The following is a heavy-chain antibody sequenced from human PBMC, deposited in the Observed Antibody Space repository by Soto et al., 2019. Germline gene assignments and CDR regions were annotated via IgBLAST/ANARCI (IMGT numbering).Heavy chain of an antibody. CDR3: ANDRRLGSKHNWLDP. CDR2: IYYSGST. Sequence: SEILSLTYTVSVGSVSSTTYYWSWIRQPPGKGLEWIGSIYYSGSTNYNPSLRSRVIMSVDTSKNQFSPNLTSVTAADTAVYFCANDRRLGSKHNWLDPWGQGTLVTVSS. J-gene: IGHJ5*02. V-gene: IGHV4-61*01. D-gene: IGHD4-4*01. CDR1: VGSVSSTTYY.